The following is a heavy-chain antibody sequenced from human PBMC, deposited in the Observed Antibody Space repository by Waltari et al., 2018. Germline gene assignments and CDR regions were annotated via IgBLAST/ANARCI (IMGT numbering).Heavy chain of an antibody. Sequence: QVQLQESGPELVRPSDTLSLTCAVSDSSITTDYYWGWIRQSPGKGLEWIGSSYHTGSAYYNPSLRSRVAISVDTSKNQFSLTLNSVTAADTAVYYCARVTTVRLFDYWGQGILVTVSS. J-gene: IGHJ4*02. CDR1: DSSITTDYY. D-gene: IGHD4-4*01. V-gene: IGHV4-38-2*01. CDR3: ARVTTVRLFDY. CDR2: SYHTGSA.